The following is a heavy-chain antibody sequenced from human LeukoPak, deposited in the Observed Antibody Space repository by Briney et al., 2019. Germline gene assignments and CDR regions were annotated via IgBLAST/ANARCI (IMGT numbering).Heavy chain of an antibody. CDR3: AETSSGYYGY. CDR2: IYYSGST. D-gene: IGHD3-22*01. CDR1: GGSISSSSYY. V-gene: IGHV4-39*07. J-gene: IGHJ4*02. Sequence: SETLSLTCTVSGGSISSSSYYWGWIRQPPGKGLEWIGSIYYSGSTYYNPSLKSRVTISVDTSKNQFSLKLSSVTAADTAVYYCAETSSGYYGYWGQGTLVTVSS.